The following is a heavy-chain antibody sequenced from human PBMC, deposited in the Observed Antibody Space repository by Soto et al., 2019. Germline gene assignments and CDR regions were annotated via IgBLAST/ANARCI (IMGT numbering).Heavy chain of an antibody. Sequence: QVQLVESGGGVVQPGRSLTVSCAASGFTFNTYTIHWVRQAPGKGLERVAVISSGSTYKYYADSVKGRFTISRDDSKNTLSLQMNNLTVGDTAVYYCARARSSGWHYLDLWGQGTLVTVSS. J-gene: IGHJ4*02. CDR2: ISSGSTYK. V-gene: IGHV3-30-3*01. CDR1: GFTFNTYT. CDR3: ARARSSGWHYLDL. D-gene: IGHD6-19*01.